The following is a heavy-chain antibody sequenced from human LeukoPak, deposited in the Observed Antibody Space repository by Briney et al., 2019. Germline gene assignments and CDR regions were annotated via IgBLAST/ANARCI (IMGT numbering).Heavy chain of an antibody. V-gene: IGHV4-59*01. CDR2: ISNSGST. D-gene: IGHD3-9*01. Sequence: SETLSLTCTDSGGSINNYYWSWIRQTPGKGLEWIGYISNSGSTNYNPSLKTRVTISLDTSKNQFSLKLSSVTAADTAVFYCARDTYDTLTGYFLFDYWGQGTLVTVSS. CDR3: ARDTYDTLTGYFLFDY. CDR1: GGSINNYY. J-gene: IGHJ4*02.